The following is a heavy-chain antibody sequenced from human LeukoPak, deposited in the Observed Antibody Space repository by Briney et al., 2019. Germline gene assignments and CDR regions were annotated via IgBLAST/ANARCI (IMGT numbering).Heavy chain of an antibody. Sequence: GGSLRLSCAASGFTFSRYEMNWVRQAPGKGLEWVSYISSSGSTIYYADSVKGRFTISRDNGKDSLYLQMYSLRAEDTAVYYCARDAVCDHWGQGTLVTVSS. CDR1: GFTFSRYE. CDR2: ISSSGSTI. CDR3: ARDAVCDH. J-gene: IGHJ4*02. V-gene: IGHV3-48*03.